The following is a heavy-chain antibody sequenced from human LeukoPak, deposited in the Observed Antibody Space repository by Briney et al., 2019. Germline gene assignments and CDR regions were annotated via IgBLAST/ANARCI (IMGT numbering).Heavy chain of an antibody. CDR3: VRSPPRDILTGFYFYFDY. J-gene: IGHJ4*02. D-gene: IGHD3-9*01. CDR1: GFTFSSYA. Sequence: PGGSLRLSCAASGFTFSSYAMSWVRQAPGKGLEWVSAISGSGDTTYYADSVKGRFSISRDNSKNTLYLQADSLRAEDSALYYCVRSPPRDILTGFYFYFDYWGQGALVSVSS. V-gene: IGHV3-23*01. CDR2: ISGSGDTT.